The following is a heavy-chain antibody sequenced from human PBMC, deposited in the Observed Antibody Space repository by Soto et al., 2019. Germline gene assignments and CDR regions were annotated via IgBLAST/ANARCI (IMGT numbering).Heavy chain of an antibody. J-gene: IGHJ6*03. Sequence: SETLPLTCTVSGGSISSYYWSWIRQPPGKGLEWIGYIYYSGSTNYNPSLKSRVTISVDTSKNQFSLKLSSVTAADTAVYYCARGADYGSYYYYMDVWGKGTTVTVSS. CDR3: ARGADYGSYYYYMDV. V-gene: IGHV4-59*01. CDR2: IYYSGST. CDR1: GGSISSYY. D-gene: IGHD4-17*01.